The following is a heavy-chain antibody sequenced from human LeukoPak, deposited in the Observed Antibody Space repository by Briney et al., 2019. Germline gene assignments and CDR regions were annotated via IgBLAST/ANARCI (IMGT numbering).Heavy chain of an antibody. Sequence: KASETLSLTCTVSGYSISSGYYWGWMRQPPGKGLEWIGSIYHSGSTYYNPSLKRRVTIAVETSKNQFSLKLSSVTAAHTAVYYCARSYRYGYNWFDPWGQGTLVTVPS. J-gene: IGHJ5*02. CDR3: ARSYRYGYNWFDP. D-gene: IGHD5-18*01. CDR1: GYSISSGYY. V-gene: IGHV4-38-2*02. CDR2: IYHSGST.